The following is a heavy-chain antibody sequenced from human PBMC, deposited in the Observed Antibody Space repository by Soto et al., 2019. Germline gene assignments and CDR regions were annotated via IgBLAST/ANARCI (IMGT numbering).Heavy chain of an antibody. Sequence: GESLKISCKGSGYSFTSYWISWVRQMPGKGLEWMGRIDPSDSYTNYSPSFQGHVTISADKSISTAYLQWSSLKASDTAMYYCACTLYSSSWLGTVGYYYGMDVWGQGTTVTVSS. CDR1: GYSFTSYW. CDR3: ACTLYSSSWLGTVGYYYGMDV. V-gene: IGHV5-10-1*01. D-gene: IGHD6-13*01. CDR2: IDPSDSYT. J-gene: IGHJ6*02.